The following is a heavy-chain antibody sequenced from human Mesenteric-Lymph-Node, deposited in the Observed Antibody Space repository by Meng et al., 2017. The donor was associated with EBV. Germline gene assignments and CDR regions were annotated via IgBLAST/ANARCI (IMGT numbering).Heavy chain of an antibody. D-gene: IGHD3-16*02. CDR2: IDPSGGST. V-gene: IGHV1-46*01. J-gene: IGHJ4*02. CDR1: GYTFSSHY. Sequence: QVLLMQFGAEVKKPGASVKVSCKASGYTFSSHYVHWVRQAPGQGLEWMGIIDPSGGSTRYAQKFQGRVTMTRNTSISTAYMELSSLRSEDTAVYYCAKSTFTSGGVIEPFDYWGQGTLVTVSS. CDR3: AKSTFTSGGVIEPFDY.